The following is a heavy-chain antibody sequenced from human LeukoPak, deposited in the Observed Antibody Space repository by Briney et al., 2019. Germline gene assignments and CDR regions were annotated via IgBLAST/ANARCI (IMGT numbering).Heavy chain of an antibody. Sequence: GGALRLSFAASGFTFSSYWGHWVRQAPAKVPVLVARTNRDGSSTAYADSAKGRFTISKDNAKNTLYLLMNSLRAEDTAVYYCARDSVEWYIFDYWGQGTLVTVSS. V-gene: IGHV3-74*01. D-gene: IGHD3-3*01. CDR1: GFTFSSYW. J-gene: IGHJ4*02. CDR2: TNRDGSST. CDR3: ARDSVEWYIFDY.